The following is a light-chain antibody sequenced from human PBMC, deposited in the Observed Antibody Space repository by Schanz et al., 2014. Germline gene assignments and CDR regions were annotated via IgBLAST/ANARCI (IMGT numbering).Light chain of an antibody. Sequence: QSALTQPRSVSGSPGQSVTISCTGTSSDVGGYNHVSWYQQHPGKAPKLMIYDVSKRPSGVRDRFSGSKSGNTASLTISGLQAEDEADYYCSSYTSSSMPYVFGTGTKLTVL. CDR3: SSYTSSSMPYV. V-gene: IGLV2-11*01. CDR2: DVS. J-gene: IGLJ1*01. CDR1: SSDVGGYNH.